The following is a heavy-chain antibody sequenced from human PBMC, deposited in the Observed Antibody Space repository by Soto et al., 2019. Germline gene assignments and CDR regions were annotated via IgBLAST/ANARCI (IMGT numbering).Heavy chain of an antibody. CDR2: FYYSGST. J-gene: IGHJ4*02. D-gene: IGHD6-13*01. CDR1: GGSISSGGYC. Sequence: SETLSLTCTVSGGSISSGGYCWTWIRQHPGKGLEWIGYFYYSGSTSYNPSLRSRLTISVDTSKNQFSLKLNSVTAADTAVYYCAGGYTRSGPLGDFDYWGQGTLVTVSS. CDR3: AGGYTRSGPLGDFDY. V-gene: IGHV4-31*03.